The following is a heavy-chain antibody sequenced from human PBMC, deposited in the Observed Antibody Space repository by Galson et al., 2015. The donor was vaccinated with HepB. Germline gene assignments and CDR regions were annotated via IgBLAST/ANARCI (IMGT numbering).Heavy chain of an antibody. Sequence: SLRLSCAASGFTFSDYYMTWIRQAPGKGLEWVSYTSNSGSNIYDADSVKGRFTISRDNAKNALYLQMNSLRAEDTAVYYCARDRKAAAAGTSYRGVDVWGQGTTVTVSS. CDR2: TSNSGSNI. D-gene: IGHD6-13*01. J-gene: IGHJ6*02. CDR3: ARDRKAAAAGTSYRGVDV. V-gene: IGHV3-11*01. CDR1: GFTFSDYY.